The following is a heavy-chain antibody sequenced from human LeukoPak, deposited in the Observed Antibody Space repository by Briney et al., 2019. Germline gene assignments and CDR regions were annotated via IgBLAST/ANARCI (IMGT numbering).Heavy chain of an antibody. CDR2: IIPIFGTA. V-gene: IGHV1-69*13. CDR3: ARAPITMILVDLGYYGMDV. D-gene: IGHD3-22*01. Sequence: SVKVSCKASGGTFSSYAISWVRQAPGQGLEWMGGIIPIFGTANYAQKFQGRVTITADESTSTAYMELSSLRSEDTAVYYCARAPITMILVDLGYYGMDVWGQGTTVTVSS. J-gene: IGHJ6*02. CDR1: GGTFSSYA.